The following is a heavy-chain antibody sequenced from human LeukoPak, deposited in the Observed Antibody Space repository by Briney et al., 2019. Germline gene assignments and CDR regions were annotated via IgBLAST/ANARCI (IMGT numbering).Heavy chain of an antibody. CDR2: IDSTSGYI. CDR3: TRGHSGSYQRTDAFDI. CDR1: GFTFSNAW. D-gene: IGHD1-26*01. Sequence: GGSLRLSCAASGFTFSNAWMNWVRQAPGKGLEWVSSIDSTSGYIYYADSMKGRFTVSRDNAQNSIYLQMNSLRADDTAVYHCTRGHSGSYQRTDAFDIWGQGTMVTVSS. V-gene: IGHV3-21*01. J-gene: IGHJ3*02.